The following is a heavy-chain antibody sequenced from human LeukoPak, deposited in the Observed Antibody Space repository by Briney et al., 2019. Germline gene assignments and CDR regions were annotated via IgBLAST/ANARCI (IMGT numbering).Heavy chain of an antibody. CDR2: ISGSGGST. Sequence: GGSLRLSCAVSGFTFSSYAMSWVHQAPGKGLEWVSAISGSGGSTYYADSVKGRFTISRDNSKNTLYLQMNSLRAEDAAVYYCAKDNRRAHYFDYWGQGTLVTVSS. J-gene: IGHJ4*02. V-gene: IGHV3-23*01. CDR3: AKDNRRAHYFDY. CDR1: GFTFSSYA.